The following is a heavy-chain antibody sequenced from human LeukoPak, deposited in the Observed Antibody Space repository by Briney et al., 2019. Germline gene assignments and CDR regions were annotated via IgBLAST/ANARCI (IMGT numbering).Heavy chain of an antibody. Sequence: SETLSLTCAVYGGSFSGYYWSWIRQPPGKGLEWIGEINHRGSTNYNPSLKSRVTISVDTSKNQFSLKLSSVTAADTAVYYCARGPPSDTMEDWFDPWGQGTLVTVSS. CDR2: INHRGST. CDR3: ARGPPSDTMEDWFDP. V-gene: IGHV4-34*01. D-gene: IGHD3-10*01. CDR1: GGSFSGYY. J-gene: IGHJ5*02.